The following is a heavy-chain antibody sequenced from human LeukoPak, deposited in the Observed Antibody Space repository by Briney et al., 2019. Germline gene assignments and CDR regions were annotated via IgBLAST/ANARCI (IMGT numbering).Heavy chain of an antibody. D-gene: IGHD6-13*01. CDR1: GFTFSSFE. Sequence: GGSLRLSCAASGFTFSSFEMNWIRQAPGKGLEWVSYISSSGSSVYYADSVKGRFTISRDNSKNTLYLQMNSLRAEDTAVYYCAKDGSSWSLGGQGTLVTVSS. CDR2: ISSSGSSV. V-gene: IGHV3-48*03. J-gene: IGHJ4*02. CDR3: AKDGSSWSL.